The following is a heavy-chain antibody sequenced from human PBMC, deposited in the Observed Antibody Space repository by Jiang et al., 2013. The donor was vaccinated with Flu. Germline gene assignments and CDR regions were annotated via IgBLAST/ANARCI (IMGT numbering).Heavy chain of an antibody. CDR1: GFTFSSYA. V-gene: IGHV3-23*01. D-gene: IGHD5-12*01. CDR2: ISGSGGST. J-gene: IGHJ6*03. CDR3: AKASGYDRTYYYYYYMDV. Sequence: AASGFTFSSYAMNWVRQAPGKGLEWVSGISGSGGSTYYADSVKGRFTISRDNSKNTLYLQMNSLRAEDAAVYYCAKASGYDRTYYYYYYMDVWGKGTTVTVSS.